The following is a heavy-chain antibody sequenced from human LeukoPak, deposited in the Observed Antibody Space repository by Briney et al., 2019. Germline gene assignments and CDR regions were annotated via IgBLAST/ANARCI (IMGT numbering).Heavy chain of an antibody. J-gene: IGHJ4*02. Sequence: ASVKVSCKASGYTFTGYYMHRVRQASGQGLEWMGWINPNSGGTNYAQKFQGRVTMTRDTSISTAYMELSRLRSDDTAVYYCARGPDCSSTSCYNYFDYWGQGTLVTVSS. CDR3: ARGPDCSSTSCYNYFDY. D-gene: IGHD2-2*02. CDR1: GYTFTGYY. CDR2: INPNSGGT. V-gene: IGHV1-2*02.